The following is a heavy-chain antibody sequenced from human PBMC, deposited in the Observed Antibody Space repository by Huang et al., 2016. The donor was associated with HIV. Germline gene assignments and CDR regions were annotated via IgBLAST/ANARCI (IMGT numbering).Heavy chain of an antibody. CDR2: IKQAGGEK. V-gene: IGHV3-7*01. D-gene: IGHD1-26*01. Sequence: EVQLVESGGGLVQPGGSLRLSCAASGFTFSRYWMSWVRQAPGKGLEWVANIKQAGGEKYYVDSGKGRFTSSRDNAKNSLYLQMNSLRAEDTSVYYCARDEWELLRGRYCNYMDVWGKGTTVTVSS. CDR1: GFTFSRYW. J-gene: IGHJ6*03. CDR3: ARDEWELLRGRYCNYMDV.